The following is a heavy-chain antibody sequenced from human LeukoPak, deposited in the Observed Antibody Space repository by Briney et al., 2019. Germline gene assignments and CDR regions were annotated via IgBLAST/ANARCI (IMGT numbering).Heavy chain of an antibody. D-gene: IGHD6-6*01. CDR2: IYYSGST. CDR1: GDSISGFY. V-gene: IGHV4-59*12. CDR3: ARGRASSSRNFDY. Sequence: PSETLSLTCTVSGDSISGFYWSWIRQPPGKGLEWIGYIYYSGSTNYNPSLKSRVTISVDTSKNQFSLKLTSVTAADTAVYYCARGRASSSRNFDYWGQGTLVTVSS. J-gene: IGHJ4*02.